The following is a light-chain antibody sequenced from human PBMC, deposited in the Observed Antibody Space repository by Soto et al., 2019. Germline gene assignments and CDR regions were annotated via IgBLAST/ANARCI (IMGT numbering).Light chain of an antibody. CDR1: NIGRKG. V-gene: IGLV3-21*02. CDR3: QVWDATSDHFYV. CDR2: DGG. Sequence: SYELTQPPSVTVAPGQTARIACGGKNIGRKGVHWYQQKAGQAPVLGVVDGGDRPSGIPERFSGSKSGNTATLTISRVEDGDEADYYCQVWDATSDHFYVFGTGTKLTVL. J-gene: IGLJ1*01.